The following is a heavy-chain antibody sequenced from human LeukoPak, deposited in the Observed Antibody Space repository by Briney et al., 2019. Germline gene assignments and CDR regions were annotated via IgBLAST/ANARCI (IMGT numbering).Heavy chain of an antibody. CDR2: ISWDGGST. J-gene: IGHJ6*04. D-gene: IGHD6-19*01. CDR3: AKDMGSGSSYQYCGMDV. V-gene: IGHV3-43D*04. CDR1: GFTSDDYA. Sequence: GSLRLSCAASGFTSDDYAMHWVRQAPGRGLEWVSLISWDGGSTYYADSVKGRFTISRDNNKNSLYLQMKSLRAEDTALYYCAKDMGSGSSYQYCGMDVWGKGTTVTVSS.